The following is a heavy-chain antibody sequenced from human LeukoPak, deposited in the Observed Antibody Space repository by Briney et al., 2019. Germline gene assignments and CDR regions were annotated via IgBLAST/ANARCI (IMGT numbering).Heavy chain of an antibody. J-gene: IGHJ4*02. D-gene: IGHD6-6*01. V-gene: IGHV4-4*07. Sequence: PSETLSLTCTVSGGSITTYSRSWIRQPAGKGLEWIGSINTSGSTNYNPSLKSRVTMSVDTSKNQFSLKLSAVTAADTAVYYCAKHRYSSSTNYYFYSWGQGTLVSVSS. CDR1: GGSITTYS. CDR3: AKHRYSSSTNYYFYS. CDR2: INTSGST.